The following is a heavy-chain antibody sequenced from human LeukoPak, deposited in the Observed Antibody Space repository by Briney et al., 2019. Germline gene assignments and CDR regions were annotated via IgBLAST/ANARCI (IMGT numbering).Heavy chain of an antibody. CDR1: GYTFTGYY. CDR2: INPNSGGT. CDR3: AREREFGGVIADY. V-gene: IGHV1-2*06. D-gene: IGHD3-16*01. J-gene: IGHJ4*02. Sequence: ASVKVSCTASGYTFTGYYMHWVRQAPGQGLEWMGRINPNSGGTNYAQKFQGRVTMTRDTSISTAYMELSRLRSDDTAVYYCAREREFGGVIADYWGQGTLVTVSS.